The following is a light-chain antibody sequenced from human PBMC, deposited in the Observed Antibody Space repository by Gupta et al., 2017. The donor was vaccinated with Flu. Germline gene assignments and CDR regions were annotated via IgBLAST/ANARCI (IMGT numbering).Light chain of an antibody. CDR1: SSNIGNNY. CDR2: DND. V-gene: IGLV1-51*01. J-gene: IGLJ1*01. Sequence: QSVLTQPPSVSAAPGQKVTISFSGSSSNIGNNYVSWYQQFQGTAPKLLIYDNDKRPSGIPDRFSGSKSGTSATLGITGLQTGDEADYYCGTWDSSLSAYVFGIGTKVTVL. CDR3: GTWDSSLSAYV.